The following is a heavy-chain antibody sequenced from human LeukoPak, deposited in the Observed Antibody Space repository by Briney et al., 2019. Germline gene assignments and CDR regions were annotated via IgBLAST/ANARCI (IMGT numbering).Heavy chain of an antibody. CDR1: GFTFRTYW. V-gene: IGHV3-7*04. CDR3: ARSSDWIFDN. Sequence: GGSLRLSCEDSGFTFRTYWMNWVRQVPGKGLEWVANIKQDGSEKYYVDSVKGRFTISRDNAKNSPYLQVNSLRAEDTAVYYCARSSDWIFDNWGQGTLVTVSS. CDR2: IKQDGSEK. J-gene: IGHJ4*02. D-gene: IGHD6-19*01.